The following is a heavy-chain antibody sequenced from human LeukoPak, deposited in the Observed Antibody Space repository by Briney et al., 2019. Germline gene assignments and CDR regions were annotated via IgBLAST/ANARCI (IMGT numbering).Heavy chain of an antibody. J-gene: IGHJ6*02. D-gene: IGHD4-17*01. CDR3: ARAPGDYGYYYYGMDV. Sequence: SETLSLTCTVSGGSISSHYWSWIRQPPGKGLEWIGYIYYSGSTNYNPSLKSRVTISVDTSKNQFSLKLSSVTAADTAVYYCARAPGDYGYYYYGMDVWGQGTTVTVSS. CDR2: IYYSGST. CDR1: GGSISSHY. V-gene: IGHV4-59*11.